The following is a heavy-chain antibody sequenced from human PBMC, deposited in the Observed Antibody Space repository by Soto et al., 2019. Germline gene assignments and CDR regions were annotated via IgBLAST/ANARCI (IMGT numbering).Heavy chain of an antibody. CDR2: IWYDGSNK. V-gene: IGHV3-33*01. J-gene: IGHJ6*02. Sequence: GGSLRLSCAASGFTFSSYGMHWVRQAPGKGLEWVAVIWYDGSNKYYADSVKGRFTISRDNSKNTPYLQMNSLRAEDTAVYYCARDLLYSSSWYGSYYYYGMDVWGQGTTVTVSS. D-gene: IGHD6-13*01. CDR1: GFTFSSYG. CDR3: ARDLLYSSSWYGSYYYYGMDV.